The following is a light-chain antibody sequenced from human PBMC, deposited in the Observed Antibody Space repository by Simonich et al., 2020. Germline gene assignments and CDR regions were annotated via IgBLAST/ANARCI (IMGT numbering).Light chain of an antibody. CDR3: SSYAGSNNLV. Sequence: QSALTQPASVSGSPGQSITISCTGTRSDVGSYNLVSWYQQHPGKAPKLMIYEGSKRPSGVSNRFSGSKSGNTASLTISGLQAEDEADYYCSSYAGSNNLVFGGGTKLTVL. CDR2: EGS. V-gene: IGLV2-23*01. CDR1: RSDVGSYNL. J-gene: IGLJ2*01.